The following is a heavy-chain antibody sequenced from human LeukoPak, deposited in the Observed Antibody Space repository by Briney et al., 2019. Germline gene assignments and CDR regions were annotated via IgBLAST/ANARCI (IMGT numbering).Heavy chain of an antibody. V-gene: IGHV3-30*02. D-gene: IGHD3-3*01. J-gene: IGHJ4*02. Sequence: GGSLRLSCAASGFTFSSYGMHWVRQAPGKGLEWVAFIRYDGSNKYYADSVKGRFTISRDNAKNSLYLQMNSLRAEDTALYYCARGTIFGVVTTFDSWGQGTLVTVSS. CDR1: GFTFSSYG. CDR2: IRYDGSNK. CDR3: ARGTIFGVVTTFDS.